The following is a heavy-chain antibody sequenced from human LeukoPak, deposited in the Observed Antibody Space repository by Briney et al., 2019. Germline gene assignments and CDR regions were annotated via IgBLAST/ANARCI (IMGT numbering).Heavy chain of an antibody. J-gene: IGHJ4*02. CDR3: TKDTSAGGADY. CDR2: IYWDGSRK. CDR1: GFSLKDYA. D-gene: IGHD2-15*01. Sequence: GGSLRLPRAASGFSLKDYAMHWVRQVPGKGLEWVSGIYWDGSRKDYADSVKGRFTISRDNAKNSLYLQMDSLRVEDTALYYCTKDTSAGGADYWGQGTPVTVSS. V-gene: IGHV3-9*01.